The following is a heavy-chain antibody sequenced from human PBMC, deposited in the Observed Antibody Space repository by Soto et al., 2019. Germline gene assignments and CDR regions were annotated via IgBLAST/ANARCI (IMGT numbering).Heavy chain of an antibody. CDR3: PWNYGDTLAGFDY. CDR1: GGTFSSYT. J-gene: IGHJ4*02. V-gene: IGHV1-69*02. CDR2: IIPILGIA. D-gene: IGHD1-7*01. Sequence: SVKVSCKASGGTFSSYTISWGRQAPGQGLEGMGRIIPILGIANYAQKFQGRVTITADKSTSTAYMELSSLRSEDTAVYYCPWNYGDTLAGFDYWAQGTLVTVSS.